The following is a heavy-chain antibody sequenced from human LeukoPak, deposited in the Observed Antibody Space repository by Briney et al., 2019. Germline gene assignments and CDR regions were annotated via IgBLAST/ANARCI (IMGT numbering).Heavy chain of an antibody. CDR3: AKDQSPDYYDSSAQGAFDY. V-gene: IGHV3-23*01. D-gene: IGHD3-22*01. CDR1: GFTFSSYA. Sequence: PGGSLRLSCAASGFTFSSYAMSWVRQAPGKGLEWVSAISGSGGSTYYADSVKGRFTISRDNSKNTLYLQMNSLRAEDTAVYYCAKDQSPDYYDSSAQGAFDYWGRGTLVTVSS. J-gene: IGHJ4*02. CDR2: ISGSGGST.